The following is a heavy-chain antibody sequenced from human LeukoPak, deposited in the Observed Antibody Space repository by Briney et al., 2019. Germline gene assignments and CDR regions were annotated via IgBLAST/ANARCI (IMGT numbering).Heavy chain of an antibody. V-gene: IGHV4-39*01. J-gene: IGHJ4*02. Sequence: NPSETLSLTCTVSGGSISSSSYYWGWVRQPPGKGLEWIANIYYSGSTYYSPSLRSRVTISVDTSKNQFSLKLTSVTAADTAVYYCARHASVSVNWPRPLDYWGQGSLVTVPS. D-gene: IGHD3-3*01. CDR2: IYYSGST. CDR3: ARHASVSVNWPRPLDY. CDR1: GGSISSSSYY.